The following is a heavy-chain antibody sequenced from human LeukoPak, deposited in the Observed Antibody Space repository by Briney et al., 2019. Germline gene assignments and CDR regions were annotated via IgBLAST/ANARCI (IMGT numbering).Heavy chain of an antibody. D-gene: IGHD6-6*01. CDR1: GGSISSSSYY. CDR3: ARRLSTYSSSPYFDY. J-gene: IGHJ4*02. Sequence: SETLSLACTVSGGSISSSSYYWGWIRQPPGKGLEWIGSIYYSGGTYYNPSLKSRVTISVDTSKNQFSLKLSSVTAADTAVYYCARRLSTYSSSPYFDYWGQGTLVTVSS. V-gene: IGHV4-39*01. CDR2: IYYSGGT.